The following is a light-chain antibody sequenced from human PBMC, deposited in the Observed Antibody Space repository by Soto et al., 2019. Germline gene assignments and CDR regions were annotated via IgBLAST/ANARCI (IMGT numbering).Light chain of an antibody. V-gene: IGLV2-23*03. Sequence: QSALTQPASVSGSPGQSITISCTGTTSDVGTYNLVSWYQHHAGKAPKLMIYEGSKRPSGVSNRFSGSKSGNTASLTISGLQAEDEADYYCCSYASSSTFVFGGGTKLTVL. CDR2: EGS. CDR1: TSDVGTYNL. CDR3: CSYASSSTFV. J-gene: IGLJ2*01.